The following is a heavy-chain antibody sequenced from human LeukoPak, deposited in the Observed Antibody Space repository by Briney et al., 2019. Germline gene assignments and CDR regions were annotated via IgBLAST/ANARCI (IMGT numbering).Heavy chain of an antibody. Sequence: SETLSLTCNVSGGSINYSFWSWIRQPAGKGLEWLGRIYSSGRINHNPSLKSRVTLSVDTSNTKSSLKLTSVPAADTAVYYCARAPSGCGGTCPFGDWGQGTLVTVSS. V-gene: IGHV4-4*07. CDR3: ARAPSGCGGTCPFGD. J-gene: IGHJ4*02. CDR2: IYSSGRI. D-gene: IGHD2-15*01. CDR1: GGSINYSF.